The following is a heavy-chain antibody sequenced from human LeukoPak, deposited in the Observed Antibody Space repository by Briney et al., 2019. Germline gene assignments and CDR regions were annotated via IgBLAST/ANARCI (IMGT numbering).Heavy chain of an antibody. D-gene: IGHD3-10*01. CDR2: IYYSGST. V-gene: IGHV4-39*07. J-gene: IGHJ3*02. CDR1: GGSISSSSYY. Sequence: SETLSLTCTVSGGSISSSSYYWGWIRQPPGKGLEWIGSIYYSGSTYYNPSLKSRVTISVDTSKNQFSLKLSSVTAADTAVYYCARDVHLRITMVRGVITAYAFDIWGQGTMVTVSS. CDR3: ARDVHLRITMVRGVITAYAFDI.